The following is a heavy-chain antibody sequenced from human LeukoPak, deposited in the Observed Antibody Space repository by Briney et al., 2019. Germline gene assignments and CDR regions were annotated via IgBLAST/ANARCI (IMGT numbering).Heavy chain of an antibody. V-gene: IGHV1-18*01. Sequence: ASVKVSCKASGYTFTSYGISWVRQAPGQGREWMGWISAYNGNTNNAQKLQGRVTMTTDTSTSTAYMELRSLRSDDTAVYYCARVGAYCSGGSCYLDYWGQGTLVTVSS. CDR3: ARVGAYCSGGSCYLDY. J-gene: IGHJ4*02. CDR1: GYTFTSYG. CDR2: ISAYNGNT. D-gene: IGHD2-15*01.